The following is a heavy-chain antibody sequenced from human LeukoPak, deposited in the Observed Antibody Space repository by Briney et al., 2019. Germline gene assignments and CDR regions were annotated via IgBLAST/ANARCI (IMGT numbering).Heavy chain of an antibody. J-gene: IGHJ5*02. CDR3: ARDNGDYGVRSWFDP. V-gene: IGHV1-69*05. D-gene: IGHD4-17*01. CDR2: IIPIFGTA. Sequence: GSSVKVSCKASGGTFSSYAISWVRQATGQGLEWMGGIIPIFGTANYAQKFQGRVTITTDESTSTAYMELSSLRSEDTAVYYCARDNGDYGVRSWFDPWGQGTLVTVSS. CDR1: GGTFSSYA.